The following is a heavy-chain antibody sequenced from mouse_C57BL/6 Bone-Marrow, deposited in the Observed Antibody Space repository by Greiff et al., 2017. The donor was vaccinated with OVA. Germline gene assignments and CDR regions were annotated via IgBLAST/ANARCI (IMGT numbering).Heavy chain of an antibody. V-gene: IGHV14-4*01. Sequence: VQLQQSGAELVRPGASVKLSCTASGFNIKDDYMHWVKQRPEQGLEWIGWIDPENGDTEYASKFQGKATITADTSSNTAYLQLSSLTSEDTAVYYCTTWDYGSSSFAYWGRGTLVTVSA. CDR2: IDPENGDT. J-gene: IGHJ3*01. CDR3: TTWDYGSSSFAY. D-gene: IGHD1-1*01. CDR1: GFNIKDDY.